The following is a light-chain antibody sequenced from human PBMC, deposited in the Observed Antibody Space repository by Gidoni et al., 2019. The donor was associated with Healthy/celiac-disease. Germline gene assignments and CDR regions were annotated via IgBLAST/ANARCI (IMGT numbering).Light chain of an antibody. J-gene: IGKJ2*01. CDR1: QSVSSK. V-gene: IGKV3-15*01. CDR2: GAS. CDR3: QQYNNWPWYT. Sequence: EIVMTQSPATLSVSPGDRATLPCRASQSVSSKLAWYQHKPGQAPRLLIYGASIRATDIPARFSGSGSGTEFTLTISSLQSEDFAIYYCQQYNNWPWYTFGQGTKLEIK.